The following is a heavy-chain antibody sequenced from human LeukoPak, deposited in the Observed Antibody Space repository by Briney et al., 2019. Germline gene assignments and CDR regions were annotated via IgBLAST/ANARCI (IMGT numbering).Heavy chain of an antibody. J-gene: IGHJ4*02. D-gene: IGHD3-22*01. CDR1: GYTFTGYY. CDR3: AKDLDTSGSTLDF. Sequence: ASVKVSCKASGYTFTGYYMHWVRQAPGQGLEWMGIINPNGGSTSYAQKFQGRVIMTSDTSTSTVYMDLSSLRSEDTAVYYCAKDLDTSGSTLDFWGLGTLVTVSS. CDR2: INPNGGST. V-gene: IGHV1-46*01.